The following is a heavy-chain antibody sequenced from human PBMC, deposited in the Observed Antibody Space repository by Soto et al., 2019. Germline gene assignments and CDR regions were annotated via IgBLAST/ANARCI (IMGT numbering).Heavy chain of an antibody. V-gene: IGHV3-74*01. CDR3: ARGGTSGNLDYYYGMDV. D-gene: IGHD1-26*01. J-gene: IGHJ6*02. Sequence: XGFLRLSFAASGFTFSSYCMHWVRQAPGKGLVWVSRINSDGSSTSYADSVKGRFTISRDNAKNTLYLQMNSLRAEDTAVYYCARGGTSGNLDYYYGMDVWGQGTTVTVSS. CDR2: INSDGSST. CDR1: GFTFSSYC.